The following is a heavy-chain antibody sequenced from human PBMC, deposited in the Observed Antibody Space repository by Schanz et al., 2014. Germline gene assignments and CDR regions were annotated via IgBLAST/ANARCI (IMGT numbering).Heavy chain of an antibody. V-gene: IGHV1-69*08. Sequence: QVHLVQSGAEVKKPGSSVKVSCKASGGTFSSYTISWIRQAPGQGLEWMGRIIPFLSIPNYAPKFQDRVTITADKSTSTAYMELRSLRSDDTAVFYCARDQSPYTNSSDVRYFDYWGQGSLVTVSS. CDR1: GGTFSSYT. CDR2: IIPFLSIP. CDR3: ARDQSPYTNSSDVRYFDY. J-gene: IGHJ4*02. D-gene: IGHD6-6*01.